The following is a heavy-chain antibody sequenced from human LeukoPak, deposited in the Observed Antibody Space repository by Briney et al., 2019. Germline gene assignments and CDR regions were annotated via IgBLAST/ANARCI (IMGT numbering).Heavy chain of an antibody. CDR3: AKGLRGNYDY. J-gene: IGHJ4*02. D-gene: IGHD1-26*01. CDR2: INDRGGDT. Sequence: GGSLRLSCAACGFTFSNYAMTWVRQAPGKGLEWISAINDRGGDTYYADSVKGRFTISRDNSKNTLYLQMNSLRAEDTAVYYCAKGLRGNYDYWGQGTLVTVSS. V-gene: IGHV3-23*01. CDR1: GFTFSNYA.